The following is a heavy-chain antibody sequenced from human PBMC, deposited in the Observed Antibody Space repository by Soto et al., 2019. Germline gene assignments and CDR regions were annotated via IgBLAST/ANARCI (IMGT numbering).Heavy chain of an antibody. CDR3: ARSLAPKRQWLVPQQYYFDY. Sequence: QVQLVQSGAEVKKPGASVKVSCKASGYTFTSYYMHWVRQAPGQGLEWMGIINPSGGSTSYAQKFQGRVTMTRDTSTSTVYMELSSLRSEDTAVYYCARSLAPKRQWLVPQQYYFDYWGQGTLVTVSS. CDR1: GYTFTSYY. V-gene: IGHV1-46*01. D-gene: IGHD6-19*01. J-gene: IGHJ4*02. CDR2: INPSGGST.